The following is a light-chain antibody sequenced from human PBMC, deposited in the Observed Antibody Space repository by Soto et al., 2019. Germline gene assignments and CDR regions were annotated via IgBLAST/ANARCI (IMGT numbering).Light chain of an antibody. V-gene: IGKV3-20*01. J-gene: IGKJ1*01. CDR3: QQYGSSPWT. CDR2: GAS. CDR1: RSVSSSY. Sequence: EIVLTQSPGTLSLSPGERATLSCRASRSVSSSYLAWYQQKPGQAPRLLIYGASSRATGIPDRFSGSGSGTDLTLTISRLEPEDFAVYFCQQYGSSPWTFGQGTKVEIK.